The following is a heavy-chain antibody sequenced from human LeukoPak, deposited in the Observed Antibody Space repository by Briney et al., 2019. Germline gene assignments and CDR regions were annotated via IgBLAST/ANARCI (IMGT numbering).Heavy chain of an antibody. CDR1: GGSISSNY. J-gene: IGHJ4*02. Sequence: SETLSLTCTDSGGSISSNYWSWIRQSPGKGLEWIGYIHYSGSTSYNPSLKSRVTISVDTSKNQFSLKLSSVTAADTAVYYCARVKGSGYYYVFDYWGQGTLVTVSS. D-gene: IGHD3-22*01. V-gene: IGHV4-59*01. CDR2: IHYSGST. CDR3: ARVKGSGYYYVFDY.